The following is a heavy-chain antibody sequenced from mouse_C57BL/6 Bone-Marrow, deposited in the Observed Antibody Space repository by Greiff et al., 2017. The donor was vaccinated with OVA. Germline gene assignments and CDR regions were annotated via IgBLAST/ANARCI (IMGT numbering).Heavy chain of an antibody. V-gene: IGHV5-6*01. J-gene: IGHJ3*01. CDR3: GRKRGGFAY. Sequence: EVKLMESGGDLVKPGGSLKLSCAASGFTFSSYGMSWVRQTPDKRLEWVATISSGGSYTYYPDSVKGRFTISRDNAKNTLYLQMSSLKSEDTAMYYCGRKRGGFAYWGQGTLVTVSA. CDR2: ISSGGSYT. CDR1: GFTFSSYG.